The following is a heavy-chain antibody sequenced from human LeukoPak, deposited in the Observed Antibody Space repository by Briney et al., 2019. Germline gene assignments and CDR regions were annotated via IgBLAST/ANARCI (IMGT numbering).Heavy chain of an antibody. CDR3: ARDQGLLWFGDQGYYYYYGMDV. Sequence: GGSLRLSCAASGFTFSTYSMNWVRQAPGKGLEWVSSISSSSSYIYYADSVKGRFTISRDNAKNSLYLQMNSLRAEDTAVYYCARDQGLLWFGDQGYYYYYGMDVWGQGTTVTVSS. V-gene: IGHV3-21*01. J-gene: IGHJ6*02. CDR2: ISSSSSYI. D-gene: IGHD3-10*01. CDR1: GFTFSTYS.